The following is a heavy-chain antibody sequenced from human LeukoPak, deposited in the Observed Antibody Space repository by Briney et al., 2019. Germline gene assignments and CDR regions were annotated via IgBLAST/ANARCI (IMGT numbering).Heavy chain of an antibody. CDR1: GYTFTGYY. J-gene: IGHJ4*02. V-gene: IGHV1-24*01. CDR3: ATDFRGHFDFDY. CDR2: FDPEDGET. Sequence: ASVKVSCTASGYTFTGYYMHWVRQAPGQGLEWMGGFDPEDGETIYAQKFQGRVTMTEDTSTDTAYMELSSLRSEDTAVYYCATDFRGHFDFDYWGQGTLVTVSS.